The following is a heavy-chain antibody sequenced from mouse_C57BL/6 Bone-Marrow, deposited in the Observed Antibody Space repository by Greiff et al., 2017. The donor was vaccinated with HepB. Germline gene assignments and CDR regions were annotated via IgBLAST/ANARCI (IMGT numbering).Heavy chain of an antibody. CDR3: ARQGWLLEVDY. V-gene: IGHV5-12*01. D-gene: IGHD2-3*01. CDR2: ISNGGGST. Sequence: EVKLVESGGGLVQPGGSLKLSCAASGFTFSDYYMYWVRQTPEKRLEWVAYISNGGGSTYYPDTVKGRFTISRDNAKNTLYLQMSRLKSEDTAMYYWARQGWLLEVDYWGQGTSVTVSS. CDR1: GFTFSDYY. J-gene: IGHJ4*01.